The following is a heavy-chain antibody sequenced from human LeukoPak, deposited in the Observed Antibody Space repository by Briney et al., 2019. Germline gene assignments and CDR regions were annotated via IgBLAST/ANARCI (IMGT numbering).Heavy chain of an antibody. Sequence: GGSLRLSCAASGFPFSTSWLHWVRQAPGKGLVWVSRISGDGGSTEYADSVKGRFAISRDNAKNTLYLQLNSLRAEDTAVYYCAARFRDGLDIWGQGTMVTVSS. J-gene: IGHJ3*02. V-gene: IGHV3-74*01. CDR3: AARFRDGLDI. CDR2: ISGDGGST. CDR1: GFPFSTSW.